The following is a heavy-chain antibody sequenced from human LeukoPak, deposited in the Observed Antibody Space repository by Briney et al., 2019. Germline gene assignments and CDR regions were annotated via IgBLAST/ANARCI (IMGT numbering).Heavy chain of an antibody. J-gene: IGHJ4*02. V-gene: IGHV3-64*01. CDR2: ISSNGGST. CDR3: ARYTISSSSYYFDY. D-gene: IGHD6-6*01. CDR1: GFNFSSYA. Sequence: GGSLRLSCAASGFNFSSYAMHWVRQAPGMGLEYVSAISSNGGSTYYANSVKGRFTISRDNSKNTLYLQKGSLRAEDMAVYYCARYTISSSSYYFDYWGQGTLVTVSS.